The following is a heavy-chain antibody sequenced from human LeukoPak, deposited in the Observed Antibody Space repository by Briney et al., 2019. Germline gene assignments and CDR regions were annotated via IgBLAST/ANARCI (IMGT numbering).Heavy chain of an antibody. CDR1: GGSFSGYY. Sequence: SETLSLTCAVYGGSFSGYYWSWIRQPPGKGLEWIGEINHSGSTNYNPSLKSRVTISVDTSKNQFSLKLSSVTAADTAVYYCARVTVAGGLIAATPLDDYWGQGTLVTVSS. D-gene: IGHD2-15*01. V-gene: IGHV4-34*01. J-gene: IGHJ4*02. CDR3: ARVTVAGGLIAATPLDDY. CDR2: INHSGST.